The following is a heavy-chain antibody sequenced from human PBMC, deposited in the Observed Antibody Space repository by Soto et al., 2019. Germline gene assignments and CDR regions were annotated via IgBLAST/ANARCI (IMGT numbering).Heavy chain of an antibody. CDR1: GDSISSYY. CDR2: LYYGRRA. J-gene: IGHJ4*02. CDR3: ALRSMAVVPEY. D-gene: IGHD3-22*01. V-gene: IGHV4-59*01. Sequence: QVQLQESGPGLVKPSETLSLTCAVSGDSISSYYCMWIRQPPGKGLESIGYLYYGRRANYNPSLKSRVTLTVDTSTNQCSLTLSSMTAADTAVYYCALRSMAVVPEYWGQGTLVTVSS.